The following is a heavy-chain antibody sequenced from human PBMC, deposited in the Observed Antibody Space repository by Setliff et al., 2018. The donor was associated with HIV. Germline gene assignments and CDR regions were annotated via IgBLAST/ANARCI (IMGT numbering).Heavy chain of an antibody. CDR3: AHSLLGAPMIDY. J-gene: IGHJ4*02. D-gene: IGHD3-16*01. Sequence: PSETLSLTCAVSGYPISSGYSWGWVRQPPGKGLEWIGNAYHSGRAFYNPSLESRVTMSIDSSKNLFSLRLDSVTAADSAFYFCAHSLLGAPMIDYWGQGMLVTVSS. CDR2: AYHSGRA. CDR1: GYPISSGYS. V-gene: IGHV4-38-2*01.